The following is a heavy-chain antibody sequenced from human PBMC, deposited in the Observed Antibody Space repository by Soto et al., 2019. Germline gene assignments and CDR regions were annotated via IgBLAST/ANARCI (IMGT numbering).Heavy chain of an antibody. V-gene: IGHV4-31*03. Sequence: QVQLQESGPGLVKPSQTLSLTCTVSGGSISSGGYYWSWIRQHPGKGLEWIGYIYYSGSTYYNPSLKSRVSISVDTSKDLFSLKLSSVTAAGTAVYYCARDNGYDNPYYYYGMDVWGQGTTVTVSS. J-gene: IGHJ6*02. CDR1: GGSISSGGYY. CDR3: ARDNGYDNPYYYYGMDV. D-gene: IGHD5-12*01. CDR2: IYYSGST.